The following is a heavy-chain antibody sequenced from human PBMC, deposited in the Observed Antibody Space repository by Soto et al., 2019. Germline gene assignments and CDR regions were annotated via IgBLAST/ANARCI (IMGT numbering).Heavy chain of an antibody. CDR3: ARVMAQETVIPIDFDY. J-gene: IGHJ4*02. Sequence: QVRLQESGPGLVKPSQTLSLTCTVSGGSISSVDYYWSWIRQPPGKGLEWIGYIYYSGSTYYNPSLKSRVAISVDTSKNQFSLKLNFVTAADTAIYYCARVMAQETVIPIDFDYWGQGTLVTVSS. V-gene: IGHV4-30-4*01. CDR1: GGSISSVDYY. CDR2: IYYSGST. D-gene: IGHD4-17*01.